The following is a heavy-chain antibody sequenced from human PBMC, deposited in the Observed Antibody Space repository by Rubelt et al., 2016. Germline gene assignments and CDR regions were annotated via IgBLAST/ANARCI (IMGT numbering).Heavy chain of an antibody. CDR1: GGTFSSYA. J-gene: IGHJ3*02. CDR3: ASGGAAAADDNDAFDI. V-gene: IGHV1-69*01. Sequence: QVQLVQSGAEVKKPGSSVKVSCKASGGTFSSYAISWVRQAPGQGLEWMGGIIPIFGTANYAQKFQGRVTITADESTSTAYMELSSLRSEDTAVYYCASGGAAAADDNDAFDIWGQGTMVTVSS. D-gene: IGHD6-13*01. CDR2: IIPIFGTA.